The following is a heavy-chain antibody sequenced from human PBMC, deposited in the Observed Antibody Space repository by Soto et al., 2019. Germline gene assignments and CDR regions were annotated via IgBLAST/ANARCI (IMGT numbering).Heavy chain of an antibody. V-gene: IGHV3-33*01. J-gene: IGHJ4*02. CDR1: GFIFRTYG. D-gene: IGHD3-3*01. CDR2: IWHDGSRK. Sequence: PGGSLRLSCAASGFIFRTYGMHWVRQAPGKGLEWVAVIWHDGSRKYYGDSVKGRFTISRDDPKSTLYLQMNGLRAEDTAIYYCVRGRGVTMSLFDLWGQGALLTIFS. CDR3: VRGRGVTMSLFDL.